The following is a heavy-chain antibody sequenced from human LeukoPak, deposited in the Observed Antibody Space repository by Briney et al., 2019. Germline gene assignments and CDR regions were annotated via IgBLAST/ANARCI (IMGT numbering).Heavy chain of an antibody. V-gene: IGHV3-30*18. CDR1: GFTFSSYG. J-gene: IGHJ4*02. Sequence: GGSLRLSCAASGFTFSSYGMHWVRQAPGKGLEGVAVISYDGSNKYYADSVKGRFTISRDNSKNTLYLQMNSLRAEDTAVYYCAKDLGVVATLTLDYWGQGTLVTVSS. D-gene: IGHD5-12*01. CDR2: ISYDGSNK. CDR3: AKDLGVVATLTLDY.